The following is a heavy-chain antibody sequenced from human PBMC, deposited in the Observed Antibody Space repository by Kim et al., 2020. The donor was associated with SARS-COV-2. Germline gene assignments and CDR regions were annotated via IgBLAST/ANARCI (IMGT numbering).Heavy chain of an antibody. CDR2: ISYDGSNK. V-gene: IGHV3-30*04. J-gene: IGHJ4*02. Sequence: RGSLRLSCAASGFTFSSYAMHWVRQAPGKGLEWVAVISYDGSNKYYADSVKGRFTISRDNSKNTLYLQMNSLRAADTAVYYCAREGARDSSGYWRTLSALLCYWGQRTLGTVSS. CDR1: GFTFSSYA. D-gene: IGHD3-22*01. CDR3: AREGARDSSGYWRTLSALLCY.